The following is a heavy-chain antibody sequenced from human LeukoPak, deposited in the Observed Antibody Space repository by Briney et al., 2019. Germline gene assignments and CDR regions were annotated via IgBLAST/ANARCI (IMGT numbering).Heavy chain of an antibody. Sequence: ASVKVSCKASGYTVTSYDINWVRQATGQGLEWMGGMNPNSGNTGYAQKFQGRVTITRNTSISTAYMELSSLRSEDTAVYYCARSWYYDSSGYYYVLGMDVWGQGPTVTVSS. D-gene: IGHD3-22*01. J-gene: IGHJ6*01. V-gene: IGHV1-8*01. CDR1: GYTVTSYD. CDR3: ARSWYYDSSGYYYVLGMDV. CDR2: MNPNSGNT.